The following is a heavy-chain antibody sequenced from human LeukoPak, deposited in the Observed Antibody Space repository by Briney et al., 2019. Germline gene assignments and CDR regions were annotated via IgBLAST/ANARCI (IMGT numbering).Heavy chain of an antibody. Sequence: ASVTVSFTSSVSTFSDYDINWVRQAPGQGLEWMGWINPNSGNAGYAQKFQGRGTITRNTSIRTAYMELSSLRSEDPAVYYCARALAWGGSSYSYYYMDVWDKGTTVTVSS. CDR2: INPNSGNA. D-gene: IGHD1-26*01. CDR3: ARALAWGGSSYSYYYMDV. CDR1: VSTFSDYD. J-gene: IGHJ6*03. V-gene: IGHV1-8*01.